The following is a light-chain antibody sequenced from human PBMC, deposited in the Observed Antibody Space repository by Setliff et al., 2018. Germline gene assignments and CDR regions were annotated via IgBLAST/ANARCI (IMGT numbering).Light chain of an antibody. Sequence: SVLTQPPSVSGAPGQGVTISCTGSSSNIGAGYDVHWYQQLPGTAPKLLIYGSTNRPSGVPDRFSGSKSGTSASLAITGLQAEDEADYYCQSYDSSLSGYVFGTGTKGTVL. CDR1: SSNIGAGYD. J-gene: IGLJ1*01. V-gene: IGLV1-40*01. CDR3: QSYDSSLSGYV. CDR2: GST.